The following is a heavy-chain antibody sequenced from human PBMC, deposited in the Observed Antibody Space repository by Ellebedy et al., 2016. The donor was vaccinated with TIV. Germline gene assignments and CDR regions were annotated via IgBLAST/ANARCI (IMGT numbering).Heavy chain of an antibody. D-gene: IGHD2-2*01. V-gene: IGHV3-23*01. CDR2: IGSSGADA. CDR3: ARGRGGSTGSDYFDY. CDR1: GFTFSNYP. Sequence: GESLKISCAASGFTFSNYPMNWVRQAPGKGLEWVSTIGSSGADAYYADSVNGRFTISRDNSKNTLYLQMSSLRAEETAVYYCARGRGGSTGSDYFDYWGQGTLVTVSS. J-gene: IGHJ4*02.